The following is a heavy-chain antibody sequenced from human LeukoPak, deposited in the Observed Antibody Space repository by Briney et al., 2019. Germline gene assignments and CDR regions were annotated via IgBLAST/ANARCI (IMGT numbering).Heavy chain of an antibody. V-gene: IGHV3-48*04. J-gene: IGHJ4*02. CDR2: ISSSSSTI. CDR1: GFTFSSYS. Sequence: GGSLRLSCAASGFTFSSYSMNWVRQAPGKGLEWVSYISSSSSTIYYADSVKGRFTISRDNAKNSLYLQMNSLRAEDTAVYYCAGPGLAYCGGDCYSSDGYYFDYWGQGTLVTVSS. CDR3: AGPGLAYCGGDCYSSDGYYFDY. D-gene: IGHD2-21*01.